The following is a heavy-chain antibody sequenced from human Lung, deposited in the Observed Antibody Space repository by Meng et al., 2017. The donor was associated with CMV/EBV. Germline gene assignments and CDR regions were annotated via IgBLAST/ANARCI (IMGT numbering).Heavy chain of an antibody. V-gene: IGHV1-69*10. D-gene: IGHD3-3*01. CDR2: IIPILGIA. Sequence: SXXVSXKASGGTFSSYAISWVRQAPGQGLEWMGGIIPILGIANYAQKFQGRVTITADKSTSTAYMKLSSLRSEDTAVYYCARDDRNYDFWSGYSNLGYFDYWXQGTLVTVSS. CDR1: GGTFSSYA. J-gene: IGHJ4*02. CDR3: ARDDRNYDFWSGYSNLGYFDY.